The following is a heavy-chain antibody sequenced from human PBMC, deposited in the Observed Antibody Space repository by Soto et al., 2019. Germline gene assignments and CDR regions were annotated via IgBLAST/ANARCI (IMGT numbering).Heavy chain of an antibody. CDR3: ASRDPGTSVDY. CDR1: CGSFTSNNW. V-gene: IGHV4-4*02. Sequence: ASETLSLTCAVSCGSFTSNNWWTWVRQPPGQGLEWIGEIYRTGSTNYNPSLKSRVTISLEKSENQFSLKVTSLTAADTAVYYCASRDPGTSVDYCGQGTLVTVSS. CDR2: IYRTGST. D-gene: IGHD1-7*01. J-gene: IGHJ4*02.